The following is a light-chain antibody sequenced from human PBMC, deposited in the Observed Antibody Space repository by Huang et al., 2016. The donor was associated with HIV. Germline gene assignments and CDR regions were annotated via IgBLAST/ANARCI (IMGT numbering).Light chain of an antibody. J-gene: IGKJ2*01. CDR1: QSIGKN. Sequence: VMTQSPVTLSVSPGENATLSCRASQSIGKNLAWVQQRPGQPPSLLIYGVSTRGTGTPARFNGSVSGTEFSLTITSLQSEDLTVYYCQQYNVWPYTFGQGTTLEIK. V-gene: IGKV3-15*01. CDR3: QQYNVWPYT. CDR2: GVS.